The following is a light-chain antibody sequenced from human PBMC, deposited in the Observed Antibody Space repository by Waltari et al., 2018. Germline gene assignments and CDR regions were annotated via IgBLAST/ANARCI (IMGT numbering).Light chain of an antibody. Sequence: SYELTQPPSVSVSPGQTARITCSGAALPEKYAYWYQQKSGQAPVVVMYEDSKRPSGIPERFSGSSSGTMATLTISGAQVEDEADYYCYSTDSSANDRVFGGGTKLTVL. CDR2: EDS. CDR1: ALPEKY. V-gene: IGLV3-10*01. J-gene: IGLJ2*01. CDR3: YSTDSSANDRV.